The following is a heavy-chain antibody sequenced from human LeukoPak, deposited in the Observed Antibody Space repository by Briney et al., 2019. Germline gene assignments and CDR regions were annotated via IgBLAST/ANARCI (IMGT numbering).Heavy chain of an antibody. CDR1: GFTFDDYA. V-gene: IGHV3-9*01. CDR2: ISWNSGSI. Sequence: PGGSLRLSCAASGFTFDDYAMHWVRQAPGKGLEWVSGISWNSGSIGYADSVKGRFTISRDNAKNSLYLQMNSLRAEDTALYYCAKGLDYDFWSGLGYWGQGTLVTVSS. CDR3: AKGLDYDFWSGLGY. J-gene: IGHJ4*02. D-gene: IGHD3-3*01.